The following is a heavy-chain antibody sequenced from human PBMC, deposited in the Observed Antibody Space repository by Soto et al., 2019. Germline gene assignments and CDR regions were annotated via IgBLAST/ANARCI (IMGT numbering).Heavy chain of an antibody. Sequence: EVQLVESGGGLVQPGRSLRLSCAASGFTFDDYAMHWVRQAPGKGLEWVSGISWNSGSIGYADSVKGRFTISRDNAKNSLYLQMNSLRAEDTALYYCAKDMANPYDILTDYLSNWGQGTLVTVSS. CDR3: AKDMANPYDILTDYLSN. D-gene: IGHD3-9*01. CDR2: ISWNSGSI. CDR1: GFTFDDYA. J-gene: IGHJ4*02. V-gene: IGHV3-9*01.